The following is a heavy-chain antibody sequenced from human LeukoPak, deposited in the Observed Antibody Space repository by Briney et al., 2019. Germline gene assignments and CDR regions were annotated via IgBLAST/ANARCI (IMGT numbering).Heavy chain of an antibody. J-gene: IGHJ4*02. V-gene: IGHV1-2*02. CDR3: ARNFYFDSSGYYHY. CDR1: GYTFTGYY. D-gene: IGHD3-22*01. Sequence: ASEKVSCKASGYTFTGYYMHWVRQAPGQGLELMGWINPNSGGTNYAQKFQGRVTMTRDTSISTAYMELSRLRSDDTAVYYCARNFYFDSSGYYHYWGQGTLVTVS. CDR2: INPNSGGT.